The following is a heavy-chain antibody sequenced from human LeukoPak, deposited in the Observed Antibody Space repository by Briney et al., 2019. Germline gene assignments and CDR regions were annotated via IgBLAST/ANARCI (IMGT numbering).Heavy chain of an antibody. J-gene: IGHJ6*02. CDR2: INHNGNVN. D-gene: IGHD3-16*01. CDR1: GFTFSSYW. CDR3: ARGGGLDV. Sequence: GGSLRLSCAASGFTFSSYWMTWARQAPGKGLEWVASINHNGNVNYYVDSVKGRFTISRDNAKNSLYLQMSNLRAEDTAVYFCARGGGLDVWGQGATVTVSS. V-gene: IGHV3-7*03.